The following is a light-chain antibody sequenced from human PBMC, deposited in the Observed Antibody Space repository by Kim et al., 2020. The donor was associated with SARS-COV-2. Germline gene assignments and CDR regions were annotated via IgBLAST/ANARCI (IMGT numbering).Light chain of an antibody. CDR3: CSYAGSWV. V-gene: IGLV2-11*01. Sequence: PGQSVTIACTGTSRDVGCYNYVSWYKQHPGKTPKLMIYDVSKRPSGVPDRFAGSKSGNTASLTISGLQAEDEADYYCCSYAGSWVFGGGTQLTVL. CDR1: SRDVGCYNY. CDR2: DVS. J-gene: IGLJ3*02.